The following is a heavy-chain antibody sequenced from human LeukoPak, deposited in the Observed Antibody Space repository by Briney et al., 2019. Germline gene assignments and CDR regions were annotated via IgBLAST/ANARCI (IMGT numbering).Heavy chain of an antibody. Sequence: SETLSLTCAVYGGSFSGYYWSWIRQPPGKGLEWIGEINHSGSTNYNPSLKSRVTISVDTSKNQFSLKLSSVTAADTAVYYCARFLGELSLPAYYFDYWGQGTLVTVSS. CDR1: GGSFSGYY. V-gene: IGHV4-34*01. CDR2: INHSGST. CDR3: ARFLGELSLPAYYFDY. J-gene: IGHJ4*02. D-gene: IGHD3-16*02.